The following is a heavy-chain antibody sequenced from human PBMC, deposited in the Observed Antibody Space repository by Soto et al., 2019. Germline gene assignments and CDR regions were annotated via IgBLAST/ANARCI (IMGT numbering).Heavy chain of an antibody. Sequence: EVQLLESGGGLVQPGGSLRLSCAASGFTFSSYAMSWVRQAPGKGLEWVSAISGSGGTTSYAVSVKGRLTFSRDNSKNTLYLQMNSLRAEDTAVYYCAKTANGWFSAFDIWGQGTMVTVSS. V-gene: IGHV3-23*01. CDR1: GFTFSSYA. J-gene: IGHJ3*02. D-gene: IGHD6-19*01. CDR2: ISGSGGTT. CDR3: AKTANGWFSAFDI.